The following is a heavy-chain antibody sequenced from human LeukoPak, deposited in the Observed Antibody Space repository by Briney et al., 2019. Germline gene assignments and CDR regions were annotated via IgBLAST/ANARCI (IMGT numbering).Heavy chain of an antibody. CDR1: GFTFSSYW. D-gene: IGHD2-8*01. V-gene: IGHV3-74*01. CDR3: ARAGGYCTNGVCFDFDY. Sequence: GGSLRLSCAASGFTFSSYWMHWVREAPGKGLVGVSRINSDGSSTNYADSVKGRFTISRDNSKNTLYLQMNSLRAEDTAVYYCARAGGYCTNGVCFDFDYWGQGTLVTVSS. J-gene: IGHJ4*02. CDR2: INSDGSST.